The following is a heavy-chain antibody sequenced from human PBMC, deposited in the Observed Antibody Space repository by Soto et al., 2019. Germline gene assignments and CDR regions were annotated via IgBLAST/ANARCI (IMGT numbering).Heavy chain of an antibody. V-gene: IGHV3-30*18. D-gene: IGHD3-10*01. CDR1: GFTFSSYG. Sequence: QVQLVESGGGVVQPGRSLRLSCAASGFTFSSYGMHWVRQAPGKGLEWVAVISYDGSNKYYADSVKGRFTISRDNSKNTLYLQMMSLRAEDTAVYYCAKDPGGSGSYFDYWGQGTLVTVSS. CDR3: AKDPGGSGSYFDY. J-gene: IGHJ4*02. CDR2: ISYDGSNK.